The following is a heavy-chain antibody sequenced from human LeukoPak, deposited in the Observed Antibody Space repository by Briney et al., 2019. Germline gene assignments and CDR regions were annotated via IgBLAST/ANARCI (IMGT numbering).Heavy chain of an antibody. D-gene: IGHD1-26*01. CDR2: INPNSGAT. CDR1: GYTFTRHY. J-gene: IGHJ5*02. Sequence: GASVKVSCKASGYTFTRHYMHWVRQAPGQGLEWMGWINPNSGATKSAQKFQGRVTMTRDTSITTAYMELSRLRSDDTDVYYCARDMPPVGGSHLIWFDPWGQGTLVTVSS. CDR3: ARDMPPVGGSHLIWFDP. V-gene: IGHV1-2*02.